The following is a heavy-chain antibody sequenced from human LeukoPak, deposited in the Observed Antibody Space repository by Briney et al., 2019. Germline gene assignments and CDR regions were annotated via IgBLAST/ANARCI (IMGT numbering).Heavy chain of an antibody. D-gene: IGHD6-13*01. CDR1: GGSISSYY. CDR3: ARLFRRIAAGGCFDP. CDR2: IHYSGST. J-gene: IGHJ5*02. V-gene: IGHV4-59*12. Sequence: KTSETLSLTCTVSGGSISSYYWSWIRQPPGKGLEWIGYIHYSGSTYYNPSLKSRVTISVDTSKNQFSLNLSSVTAADTAVYYCARLFRRIAAGGCFDPWGQGTLVTVSS.